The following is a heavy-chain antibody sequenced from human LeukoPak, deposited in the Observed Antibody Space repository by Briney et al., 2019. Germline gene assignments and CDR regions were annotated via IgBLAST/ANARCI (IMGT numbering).Heavy chain of an antibody. Sequence: GGSLRLSCAASGFTFSSYSMNWVCQAPGKGLEWVSSISSSSSYIYYADSVKGRFTISRDNAKNSLYLQMNSLRAEDTAVYYCAREVNIAAAGTYFDYWGQGTLVTVSS. V-gene: IGHV3-21*01. J-gene: IGHJ4*02. CDR2: ISSSSSYI. CDR3: AREVNIAAAGTYFDY. CDR1: GFTFSSYS. D-gene: IGHD6-13*01.